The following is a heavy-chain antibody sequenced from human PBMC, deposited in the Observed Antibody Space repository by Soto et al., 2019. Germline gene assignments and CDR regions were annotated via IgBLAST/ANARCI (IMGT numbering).Heavy chain of an antibody. Sequence: QVQLQESGPGLVKPSETLSLTCTVSGGFISNHHWSWIRQSPGNELEWIGYIHYTGITTYNPSLKIRLTISVDTSKNQFSLRLSSVTAADTAMYYCARGKEGSSWYFDFWGQGTLVTVSS. CDR3: ARGKEGSSWYFDF. CDR2: IHYTGIT. J-gene: IGHJ4*02. CDR1: GGFISNHH. V-gene: IGHV4-59*11. D-gene: IGHD6-13*01.